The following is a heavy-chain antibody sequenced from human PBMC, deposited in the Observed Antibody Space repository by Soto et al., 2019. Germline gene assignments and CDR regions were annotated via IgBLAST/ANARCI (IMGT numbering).Heavy chain of an antibody. Sequence: GESLKISCKGSGYTFTNYWIGWVRQMPGKGPEWMGAIYPGDSETRYIPSFQGQVAISADKSISTAYLQWSSLKASDSAIYYCAIHPRCSINACSSDMDAFDVWGQGTTVTVSS. CDR3: AIHPRCSINACSSDMDAFDV. V-gene: IGHV5-51*01. D-gene: IGHD2-2*01. CDR2: IYPGDSET. J-gene: IGHJ3*01. CDR1: GYTFTNYW.